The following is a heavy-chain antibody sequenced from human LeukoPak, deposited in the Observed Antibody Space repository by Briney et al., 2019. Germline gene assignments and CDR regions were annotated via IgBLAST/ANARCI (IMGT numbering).Heavy chain of an antibody. V-gene: IGHV3-30*03. D-gene: IGHD2-8*02. CDR3: ARGTAGTLDY. CDR1: GFTFSTYG. J-gene: IGHJ4*02. CDR2: MSSDGNKK. Sequence: PGGSLRLSCAASGFTFSTYGMHWVRQAPGKGLEWVAVMSSDGNKKYYADSVKGRFTISRDNSKNTLYLQMNSLRVEDTAVHYCARGTAGTLDYWGQGTLVTVSS.